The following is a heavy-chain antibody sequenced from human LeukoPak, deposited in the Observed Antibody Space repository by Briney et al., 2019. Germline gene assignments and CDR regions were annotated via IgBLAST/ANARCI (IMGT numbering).Heavy chain of an antibody. CDR3: AREKRQQLSRGYGMDV. D-gene: IGHD6-13*01. CDR1: GGSISSYY. J-gene: IGHJ6*02. Sequence: PSETLSLTCTVSGGSISSYYWSWIRQPAGKGLEWIGRINTSGSTNYSPSLKSRVTMSVDTSKNQFSLKLSSVTAADTAVYYCAREKRQQLSRGYGMDVWGQGTTVTVSS. CDR2: INTSGST. V-gene: IGHV4-4*07.